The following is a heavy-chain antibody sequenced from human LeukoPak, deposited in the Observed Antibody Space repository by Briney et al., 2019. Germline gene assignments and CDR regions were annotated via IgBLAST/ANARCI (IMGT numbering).Heavy chain of an antibody. CDR2: ISAYNGNT. Sequence: GASVKVSCKASGYTFTSYGISWVRQAPGQGLEWMGWISAYNGNTNYAQKLQGRVTMTTDTSTSTAYMELRSLRSDDTAVYYCARDGIYYIGSGYYYNTSAEYFQHWGRAPWSPSPQ. CDR1: GYTFTSYG. J-gene: IGHJ1*01. V-gene: IGHV1-18*01. D-gene: IGHD3-22*01. CDR3: ARDGIYYIGSGYYYNTSAEYFQH.